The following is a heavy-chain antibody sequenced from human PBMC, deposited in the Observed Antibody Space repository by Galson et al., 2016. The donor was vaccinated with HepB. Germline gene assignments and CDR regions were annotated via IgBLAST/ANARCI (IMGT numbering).Heavy chain of an antibody. J-gene: IGHJ4*02. CDR1: GFTFSDAW. D-gene: IGHD1-26*01. Sequence: SLRLSCAASGFTFSDAWMSWVRQAPGKELEWVSYISGSSSTIYYADSVKGRFTISRDNAKNSLYLQMNSLRDEDTAVYYCARVGGATNDYWGREPWSPSPQ. CDR2: ISGSSSTI. CDR3: ARVGGATNDY. V-gene: IGHV3-48*02.